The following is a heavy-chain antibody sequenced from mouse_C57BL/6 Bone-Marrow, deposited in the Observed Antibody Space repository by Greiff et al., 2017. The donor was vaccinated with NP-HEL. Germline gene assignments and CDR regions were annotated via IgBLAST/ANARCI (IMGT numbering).Heavy chain of an antibody. V-gene: IGHV2-2*01. J-gene: IGHJ1*03. CDR1: GFSLTSYG. Sequence: VQVVESGPGLVQPSQSLSITCTVSGFSLTSYGVHWVRQSPGKGLEWLGVIWSGGSTDYNAAFISRLSIGKDNSKSQVFFKMNSLQADDTAIYYCAREEDFDVWGTGTTVTVSS. CDR2: IWSGGST. CDR3: AREEDFDV.